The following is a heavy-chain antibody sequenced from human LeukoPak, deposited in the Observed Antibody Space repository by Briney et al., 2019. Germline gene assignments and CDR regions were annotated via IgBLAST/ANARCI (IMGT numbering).Heavy chain of an antibody. J-gene: IGHJ4*02. D-gene: IGHD1-26*01. CDR3: AGREWELPNY. CDR2: ISSSGSTI. V-gene: IGHV3-11*01. Sequence: PGGALRLSCAASGFNYSDYYMSWLRQAPGKGLEWVSYISSSGSTIYYADSVKGRFTISRDNAKNSLYLQMNSLRAEDTAVYYCAGREWELPNYWGQGTLVTVSS. CDR1: GFNYSDYY.